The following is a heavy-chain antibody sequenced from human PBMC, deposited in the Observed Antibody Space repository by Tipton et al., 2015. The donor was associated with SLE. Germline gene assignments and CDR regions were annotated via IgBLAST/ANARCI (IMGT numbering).Heavy chain of an antibody. CDR3: AKVPTGTWWFDP. CDR1: GFSFSSYA. V-gene: IGHV3-23*01. Sequence: SLRLSCAAPGFSFSSYAMTWVRQVPGMGLEWVSSIGGTGVTTYYADSVKGRFTVSRDNSKNTLYLQMNSLRAEDTAIYYCAKVPTGTWWFDPWGQGTLVTVSS. D-gene: IGHD1-1*01. CDR2: IGGTGVTT. J-gene: IGHJ5*02.